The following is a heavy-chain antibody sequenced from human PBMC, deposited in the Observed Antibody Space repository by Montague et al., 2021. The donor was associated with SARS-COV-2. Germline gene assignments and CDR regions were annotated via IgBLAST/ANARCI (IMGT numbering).Heavy chain of an antibody. J-gene: IGHJ4*02. CDR3: AKASSSGFGESDC. V-gene: IGHV3-23*01. CDR1: GFTFSSYA. D-gene: IGHD3-10*01. Sequence: SLRLSCAASGFTFSSYAMSLVRQAPGKGLEWVSGITGSGASTYYADSVKGRFTISRDNSKNTLYLQMSSLRAEDTAVYYCAKASSSGFGESDCWGQGTLVTVSS. CDR2: ITGSGAST.